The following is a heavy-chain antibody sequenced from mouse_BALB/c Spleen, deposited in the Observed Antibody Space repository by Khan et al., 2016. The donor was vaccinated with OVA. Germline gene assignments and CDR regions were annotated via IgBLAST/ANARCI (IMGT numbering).Heavy chain of an antibody. V-gene: IGHV1-7*01. CDR2: INPSTDYT. CDR3: TRLGNSYCSTFVY. Sequence: QVQLQQSGAELAKPGASVKMSCKASGYSFVNYWIHWVKQRPGQGLEWIGYINPSTDYTEYNQKFKEKATLTADKSSSTAYMQLSSLTSEDSAVYHCTRLGNSYCSTFVYCGQGTTLTVSS. CDR1: GYSFVNYW. D-gene: IGHD1-1*01. J-gene: IGHJ2*01.